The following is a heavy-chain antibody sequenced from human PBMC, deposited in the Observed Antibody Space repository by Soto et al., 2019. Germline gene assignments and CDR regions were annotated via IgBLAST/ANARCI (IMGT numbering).Heavy chain of an antibody. V-gene: IGHV4-4*02. CDR2: IYHSGST. CDR1: SGSLSSSNW. D-gene: IGHD2-15*01. J-gene: IGHJ3*02. Sequence: PSETLSPTCPVSSGSLSSSNWWRWVRQPPGKGLEWIGEIYHSGSTNYNPSLKSRVTISVDKSKNQFSLKLSSVTAADTAVYYCARNRYCSGGSCYADAFDIWGQGTMVTVSS. CDR3: ARNRYCSGGSCYADAFDI.